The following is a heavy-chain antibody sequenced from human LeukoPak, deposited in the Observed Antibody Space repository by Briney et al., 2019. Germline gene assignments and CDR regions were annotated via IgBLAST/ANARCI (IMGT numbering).Heavy chain of an antibody. D-gene: IGHD2-2*03. Sequence: KPSEALSLTCAVSGASISTTTSFWGWFRQPPGKGLEWIGRIYYSGSTFYNPSLKSRVTISVDTSRNQFSLRLSSVTAADTAVYYCARHGSTDNFDYWGQGTLVTVSS. J-gene: IGHJ4*02. V-gene: IGHV4-39*01. CDR2: IYYSGST. CDR3: ARHGSTDNFDY. CDR1: GASISTTTSF.